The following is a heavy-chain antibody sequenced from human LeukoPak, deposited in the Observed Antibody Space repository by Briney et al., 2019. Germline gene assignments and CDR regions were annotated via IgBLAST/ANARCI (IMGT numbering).Heavy chain of an antibody. CDR3: ARGVSGLDLISIAVSGNDVFDI. CDR1: GNTFSNYA. Sequence: GGSLRLSCAASGNTFSNYAMHWVRQAPAKGLEYLSAINRNGEFTYYANSVKGRFTTSIDNSRNTLYLRMGDLRAEDMAVYYCARGVSGLDLISIAVSGNDVFDIWGQGTMVTVSS. D-gene: IGHD6-19*01. J-gene: IGHJ3*02. CDR2: INRNGEFT. V-gene: IGHV3-64*01.